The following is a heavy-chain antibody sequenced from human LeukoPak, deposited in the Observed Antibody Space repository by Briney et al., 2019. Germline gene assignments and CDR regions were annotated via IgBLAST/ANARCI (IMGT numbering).Heavy chain of an antibody. Sequence: GGSLRLSCAASGFTFSSYWMSWVRQAPGKGLEWVANIKQDGSEKYYVDSVKGRFTISRDNAKNSLHLQMNSLRAEDTAVYYCARDVRSYGLKRHYYYGMDVWGQGTTVTVSS. V-gene: IGHV3-7*01. CDR3: ARDVRSYGLKRHYYYGMDV. J-gene: IGHJ6*02. D-gene: IGHD5-18*01. CDR1: GFTFSSYW. CDR2: IKQDGSEK.